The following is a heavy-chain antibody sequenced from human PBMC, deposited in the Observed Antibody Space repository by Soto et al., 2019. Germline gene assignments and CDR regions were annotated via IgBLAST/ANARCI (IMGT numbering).Heavy chain of an antibody. J-gene: IGHJ4*02. V-gene: IGHV1-18*01. Sequence: ASVKVSCKASGYTFTSYGISWVRQAPGQGLEWMAWISAYNGNTNYAQKLQGRVTMTTDTSTSTAYMELRSLRSDDTAVYYCARSRPLDYDFWSGYSTPVYFDYRGQGTLVTVSS. CDR1: GYTFTSYG. CDR2: ISAYNGNT. D-gene: IGHD3-3*01. CDR3: ARSRPLDYDFWSGYSTPVYFDY.